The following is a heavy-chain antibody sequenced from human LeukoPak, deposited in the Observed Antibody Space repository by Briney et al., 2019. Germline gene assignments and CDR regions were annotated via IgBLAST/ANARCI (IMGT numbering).Heavy chain of an antibody. D-gene: IGHD2-2*01. Sequence: SETLSLTCTVSGGSISSSSYYWGWIRQPPGKGLEWIGSIYYSGSTYYNPSLKSRVTISVDTSKNQFSLKLSSVTAADTAVYYCARNLRPHCSSTSCYESSGYYFDYWGQGTLVTVSS. V-gene: IGHV4-39*01. CDR1: GGSISSSSYY. J-gene: IGHJ4*02. CDR3: ARNLRPHCSSTSCYESSGYYFDY. CDR2: IYYSGST.